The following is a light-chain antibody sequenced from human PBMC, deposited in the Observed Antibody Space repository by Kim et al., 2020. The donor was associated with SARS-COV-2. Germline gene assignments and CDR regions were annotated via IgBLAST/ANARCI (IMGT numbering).Light chain of an antibody. CDR1: QSVSSDY. Sequence: EIVLTQSPGTVSLSPGERATLSCRASQSVSSDYLAWYQQKPGQAPRLLMYGASARATGIPDRFSGSGSGTEFTLTISSLEPEDFAVYYCQQYGNSFGQGTKLEI. CDR2: GAS. CDR3: QQYGNS. J-gene: IGKJ2*01. V-gene: IGKV3-20*01.